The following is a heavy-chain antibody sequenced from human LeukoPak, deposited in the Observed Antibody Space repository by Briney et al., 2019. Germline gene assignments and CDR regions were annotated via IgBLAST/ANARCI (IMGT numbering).Heavy chain of an antibody. D-gene: IGHD2-21*02. J-gene: IGHJ4*02. CDR3: TTDIVVVTATYY. Sequence: GGSLRLSCAAPGFTFSNPWMRWVRPALGEGLEWVGRIKSKTDGGTTDYAAPVKGRFTISRDDSKNTLYLQMNSLKTEDTAVYYCTTDIVVVTATYYWGQGTLVTVSS. CDR2: IKSKTDGGTT. CDR1: GFTFSNPW. V-gene: IGHV3-15*01.